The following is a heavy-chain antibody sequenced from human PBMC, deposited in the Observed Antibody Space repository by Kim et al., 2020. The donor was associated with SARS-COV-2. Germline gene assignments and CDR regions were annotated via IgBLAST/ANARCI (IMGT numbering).Heavy chain of an antibody. Sequence: SETLSLTCAVYGGSFSGFYWSWVRQPPGKGLECIGEITPSGSTSYNPSLESRVTISIDTSKKQLSLKLTSVTAADTAVYYCAGVWDVWGEGTSFTV. J-gene: IGHJ6*02. CDR2: ITPSGST. CDR1: GGSFSGFY. CDR3: AGVWDV. V-gene: IGHV4-34*01.